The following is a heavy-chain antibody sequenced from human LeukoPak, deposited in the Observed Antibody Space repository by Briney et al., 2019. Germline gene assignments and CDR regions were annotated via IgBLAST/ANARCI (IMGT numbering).Heavy chain of an antibody. CDR2: IYTSGST. CDR3: AREYYDIPSYYFDY. D-gene: IGHD3-9*01. CDR1: GGSFSGYY. Sequence: SETLSLTCAVYGGSFSGYYWSWIRQPAGKGLEWIGRIYTSGSTNYNPSLKSRVTMSVDTSKNQFSLKLSSVTAADTAVYYCAREYYDIPSYYFDYWGQGTLVTVSS. V-gene: IGHV4-59*10. J-gene: IGHJ4*02.